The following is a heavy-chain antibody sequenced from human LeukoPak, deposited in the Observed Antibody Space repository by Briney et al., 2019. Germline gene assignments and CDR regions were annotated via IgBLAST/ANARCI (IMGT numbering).Heavy chain of an antibody. Sequence: PGRSLRLSCAASGFTFRRYTMHWVRQAPGKGLEWVAVISYDGRNENYAGSVSGRFTISRDNSKNTLYLQMNSLRAEDTAVYYCARDGSGYWFDYWGQGTLATVSS. CDR1: GFTFRRYT. D-gene: IGHD3-22*01. CDR2: ISYDGRNE. J-gene: IGHJ4*02. V-gene: IGHV3-30*01. CDR3: ARDGSGYWFDY.